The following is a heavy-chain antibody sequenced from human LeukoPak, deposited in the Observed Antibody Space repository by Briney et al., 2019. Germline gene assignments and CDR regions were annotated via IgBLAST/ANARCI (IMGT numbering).Heavy chain of an antibody. J-gene: IGHJ3*02. D-gene: IGHD2-15*01. CDR1: GFTFSSYS. V-gene: IGHV3-48*01. Sequence: GGSLRLSCAASGFTFSSYSMNWVRQAPGKGLEWVSYISSSSSTIYYADSVKGRFTISRDNAKNSLYLQMNSLRAEDTAVYYCARRRCSGGSCLDAFDIWGQGTMVTVSS. CDR3: ARRRCSGGSCLDAFDI. CDR2: ISSSSSTI.